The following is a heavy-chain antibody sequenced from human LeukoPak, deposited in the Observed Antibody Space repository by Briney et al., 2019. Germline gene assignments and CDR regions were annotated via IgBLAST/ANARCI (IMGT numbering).Heavy chain of an antibody. J-gene: IGHJ3*02. CDR3: ARAVPRGYAFDI. V-gene: IGHV1-3*03. D-gene: IGHD3-10*01. CDR2: INAVNGNT. Sequence: ASVKVSCKASGYTFTNYAMHWVRQAPGQRLEWMGWINAVNGNTKYSQESQGRVTISRATSASTAYMELRSLRSEDMAVYYCARAVPRGYAFDIWGQGTMVTVPS. CDR1: GYTFTNYA.